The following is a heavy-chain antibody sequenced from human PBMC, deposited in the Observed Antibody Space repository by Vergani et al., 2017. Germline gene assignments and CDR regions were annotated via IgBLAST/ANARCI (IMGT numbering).Heavy chain of an antibody. V-gene: IGHV2-5*04. D-gene: IGHD1-7*01. CDR2: IYRNDDQ. Sequence: QITLKESGPTLVKPTQTLTLTCTFSGFSLNTRGVSVAWIRQPPGKALDWLALIYRNDDQHYSPSLNNSVTITKDTSKNQVVLTMTNMDDVDTGTYYCVYRKTECGTTDGYYPFYYGYCMEVWGKGTTVTVSS. CDR1: GFSLNTRGVS. J-gene: IGHJ6*03. CDR3: VYRKTECGTTDGYYPFYYGYCMEV.